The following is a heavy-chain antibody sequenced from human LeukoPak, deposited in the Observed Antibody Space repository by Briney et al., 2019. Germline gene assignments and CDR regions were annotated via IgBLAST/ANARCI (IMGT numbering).Heavy chain of an antibody. J-gene: IGHJ4*02. CDR1: GGSISSYY. D-gene: IGHD3-10*01. CDR3: AWGAGSYQYHY. V-gene: IGHV4-59*01. CDR2: IYYSGST. Sequence: SETLSLTCTVSGGSISSYYWSWIRQPPGKGLEWIGYIYYSGSTNYNPSLKSRVTISVDTSKNQFSLKLSSVTAADTAVYFCAWGAGSYQYHYWGQGTLATVSS.